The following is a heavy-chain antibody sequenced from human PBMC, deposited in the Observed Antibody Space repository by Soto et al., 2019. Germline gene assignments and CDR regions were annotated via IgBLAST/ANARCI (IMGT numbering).Heavy chain of an antibody. CDR1: GGSISSSSYY. J-gene: IGHJ4*02. CDR2: IYYSGST. V-gene: IGHV4-39*01. Sequence: QLQLQESGPGLVKPSETLSLTCTVSGGSISSSSYYWGWIRQPPGKGLEWIGSIYYSGSTYYNPSLKSRVTISVDTSNNQFSLKLSSVTAADTAVYYSARRGTIFGVVRYFDYWGQGTLVTVSS. CDR3: ARRGTIFGVVRYFDY. D-gene: IGHD3-3*01.